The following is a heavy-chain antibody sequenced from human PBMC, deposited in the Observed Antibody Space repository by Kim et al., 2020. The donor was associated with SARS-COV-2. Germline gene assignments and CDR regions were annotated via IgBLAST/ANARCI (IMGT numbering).Heavy chain of an antibody. D-gene: IGHD4-17*01. V-gene: IGHV1-24*01. CDR1: GYTLTELS. Sequence: ASVKVSCKVSGYTLTELSMHWVRQAPGKGLEWMGGFDPEDGETIYAQKFQGRVTMTEDTSTDTAYMELSSLRSEDTAVYYCATRWKGDYGVGWFDPWGQGTLVTVSS. CDR2: FDPEDGET. CDR3: ATRWKGDYGVGWFDP. J-gene: IGHJ5*02.